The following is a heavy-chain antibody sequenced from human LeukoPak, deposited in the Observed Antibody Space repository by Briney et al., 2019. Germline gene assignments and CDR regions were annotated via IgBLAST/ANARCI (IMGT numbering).Heavy chain of an antibody. CDR3: AKALKPYIAGAPGG. CDR2: ISSSGSTI. D-gene: IGHD1-26*01. Sequence: GGSLRLSCAASGFTFSSYEMNWVRQAPGKGLEWVSYISSSGSTIYYADSVKGRFTISRDNSKNTLYLQMNSLRAEDTAVYYCAKALKPYIAGAPGGWGQGTLVTVSS. CDR1: GFTFSSYE. V-gene: IGHV3-48*03. J-gene: IGHJ4*02.